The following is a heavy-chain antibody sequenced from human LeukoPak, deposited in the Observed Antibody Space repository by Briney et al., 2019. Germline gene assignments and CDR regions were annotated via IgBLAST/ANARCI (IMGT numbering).Heavy chain of an antibody. D-gene: IGHD6-19*01. J-gene: IGHJ5*02. CDR1: GGSFSGYY. CDR3: ARGGSSGLQGWFDP. V-gene: IGHV4-34*01. CDR2: INHSGST. Sequence: SETLSLTCAVYGGSFSGYYWSWIRQPPGKGLEWIGEINHSGSTNYNPSLESRVTISVDTSKTQFSLKLSSVTAADTAVYYCARGGSSGLQGWFDPWGQGTLVTVSS.